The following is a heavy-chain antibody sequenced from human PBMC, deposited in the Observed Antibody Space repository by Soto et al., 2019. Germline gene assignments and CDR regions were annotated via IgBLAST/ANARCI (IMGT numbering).Heavy chain of an antibody. Sequence: VQLVQSGAEVRMPGSSVKVSCKASGGTFNNYAIHWVRQAPGPGLGWMGGIVPIFGPAKYAQKFRGRVRITADDSTSTAYMDLSSLTSEDTAIYYCARPSYSSSWLPNLDYWGQGTLVTVSS. D-gene: IGHD6-13*01. CDR1: GGTFNNYA. J-gene: IGHJ4*02. CDR3: ARPSYSSSWLPNLDY. V-gene: IGHV1-69*01. CDR2: IVPIFGPA.